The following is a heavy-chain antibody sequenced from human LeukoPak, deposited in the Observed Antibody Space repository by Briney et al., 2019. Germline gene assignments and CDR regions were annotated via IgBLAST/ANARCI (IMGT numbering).Heavy chain of an antibody. J-gene: IGHJ4*02. CDR2: ISYSGST. CDR3: VSPYLIN. V-gene: IGHV4-39*01. CDR1: GGSISSGGYY. Sequence: PSQTLSLTCTVSGGSISSGGYYWSWVRQTPGKGLEWIGSISYSGSTYYNPSLKSRLTISVDTSNIQFSLKLSSVTAADTAIYYCVSPYLINWGQGTLVTVSS.